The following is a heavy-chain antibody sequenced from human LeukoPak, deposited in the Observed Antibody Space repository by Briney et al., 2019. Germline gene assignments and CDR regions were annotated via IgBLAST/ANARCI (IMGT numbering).Heavy chain of an antibody. D-gene: IGHD3-9*01. CDR1: GFTFSSYA. Sequence: GGSLRLSCAASGFTFSSYAMSWVRQAPGKGLEWVSAISGSGGSTYYADSVKGRFTISRDNSKNTLYLQMNSLRAEDTAVYYCAKDPPLGRNYGILTGYYTEFDYWGQGTLVTVSS. CDR3: AKDPPLGRNYGILTGYYTEFDY. J-gene: IGHJ4*02. CDR2: ISGSGGST. V-gene: IGHV3-23*01.